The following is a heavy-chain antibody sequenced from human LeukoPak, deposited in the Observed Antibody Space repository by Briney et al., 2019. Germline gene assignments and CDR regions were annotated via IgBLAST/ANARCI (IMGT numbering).Heavy chain of an antibody. CDR2: INPNSGGT. D-gene: IGHD4-17*01. CDR3: ARVSILNDYEDFDY. V-gene: IGHV1-2*02. Sequence: ASVKVSCKASGYTFTGYYMHWVRQAPGQGLEWMGWINPNSGGTNYAQKFQGRVTMTRDTSISTAYMELSRLRSDDTAVYYCARVSILNDYEDFDYWGQGTLVTVSS. J-gene: IGHJ4*02. CDR1: GYTFTGYY.